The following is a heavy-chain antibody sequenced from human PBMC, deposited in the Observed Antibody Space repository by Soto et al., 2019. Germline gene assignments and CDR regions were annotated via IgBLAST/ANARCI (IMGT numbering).Heavy chain of an antibody. CDR1: GYSFTSYW. V-gene: IGHV5-10-1*01. Sequence: GESLKISCKGSGYSFTSYWISWERQMPGKGLEWMGRIDPSDSYTNYSPSFQGHVTISADKSISTAYLQWSSLKASDTAMYYCARPGKSSKSREDYWGQGTLVTVSS. J-gene: IGHJ4*02. CDR2: IDPSDSYT. CDR3: ARPGKSSKSREDY. D-gene: IGHD6-6*01.